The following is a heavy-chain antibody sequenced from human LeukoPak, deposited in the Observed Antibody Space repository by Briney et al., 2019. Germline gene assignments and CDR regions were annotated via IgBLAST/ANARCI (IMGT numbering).Heavy chain of an antibody. V-gene: IGHV4-34*01. CDR3: ARGVSKPRWKLRGVHMDV. Sequence: SETLSLTCAVYGGSFSGYYWSWIRQPPGKGLEWIGEINHSGSTNYNPSLKSRVTISVDTSKNQFSLKLSSVTAADTAVYYCARGVSKPRWKLRGVHMDVWGKGTTVTVSS. CDR1: GGSFSGYY. CDR2: INHSGST. D-gene: IGHD1-1*01. J-gene: IGHJ6*03.